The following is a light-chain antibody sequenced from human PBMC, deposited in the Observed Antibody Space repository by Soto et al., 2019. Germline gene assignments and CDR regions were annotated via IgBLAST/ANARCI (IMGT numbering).Light chain of an antibody. CDR1: SSDIGSYNL. CDR3: CSYARGSTLV. V-gene: IGLV2-23*01. Sequence: QSALTQPASVSGSPGQSITISCTGSSSDIGSYNLVSWYQHHPGKAPKLMIYEGTNRPSGVSNRFSGSKSGNTASLTISGLQAEDEADYYCCSYARGSTLVFGGATKLTVL. J-gene: IGLJ2*01. CDR2: EGT.